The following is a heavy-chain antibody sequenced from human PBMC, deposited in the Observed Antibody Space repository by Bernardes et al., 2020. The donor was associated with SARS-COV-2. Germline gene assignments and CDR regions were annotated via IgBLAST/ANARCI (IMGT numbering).Heavy chain of an antibody. V-gene: IGHV1-8*01. D-gene: IGHD1-1*01. J-gene: IGHJ4*02. CDR2: MNPNSGNT. CDR3: AAGMATLYRPFHY. CDR1: GYIFSSYD. Sequence: ASVKVSCTASGYIFSSYDINWVRQAPGQGLQWMGWMNPNSGNTGYVPEFQGRVAMTRDTSTRTAYMELTSLRSEDTAVYYCAAGMATLYRPFHYWGQGTLVTVSS.